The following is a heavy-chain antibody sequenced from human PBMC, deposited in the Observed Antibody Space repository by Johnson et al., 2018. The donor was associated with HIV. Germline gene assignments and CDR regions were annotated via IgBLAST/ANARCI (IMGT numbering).Heavy chain of an antibody. D-gene: IGHD6-19*01. J-gene: IGHJ3*02. CDR3: ARGGVGGWDHDAFDI. Sequence: VQLVESGGGVVRPGGSLRLSCAASRFTFDDYGMSWVRQTPGKGLQWVSDINWNGSTTTYAASVKGRFTISRDNAKNSLYLQMNSLRAEDTALYYCARGGVGGWDHDAFDIWGQGTMVTVSS. V-gene: IGHV3-20*04. CDR2: INWNGSTT. CDR1: RFTFDDYG.